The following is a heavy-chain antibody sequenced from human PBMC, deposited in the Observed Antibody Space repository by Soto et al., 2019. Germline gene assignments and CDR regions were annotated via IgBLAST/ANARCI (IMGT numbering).Heavy chain of an antibody. CDR3: ARDKRGITFGGVSVNDAFDI. J-gene: IGHJ3*02. CDR2: ISAYNGNT. V-gene: IGHV1-18*01. D-gene: IGHD3-16*02. Sequence: QVQLVQSGAEVKKPGASVKVSCKASGYTFTSYGISWVRQAPGQGLEWVGWISAYNGNTNYAQKLQGRVTMTTETSTRTAYMELRSLRSDDSAVYYCARDKRGITFGGVSVNDAFDIWGQGTMVSVSS. CDR1: GYTFTSYG.